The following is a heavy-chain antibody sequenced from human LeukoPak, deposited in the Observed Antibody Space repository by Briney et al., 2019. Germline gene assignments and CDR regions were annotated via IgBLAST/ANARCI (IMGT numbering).Heavy chain of an antibody. J-gene: IGHJ4*02. CDR1: GYTITNNY. CDR3: ARDRPGAMDGFALGY. CDR2: INPSGTGT. V-gene: IGHV1-46*01. Sequence: GASVKVSCKASGYTITNNYMHWVRQAPGQGLEWMGVINPSGTGTSYAQKFQGRVTITADESTSTAYMELSSLRSEDTAVYYCARDRPGAMDGFALGYWGQGTLVTVSS. D-gene: IGHD5-18*01.